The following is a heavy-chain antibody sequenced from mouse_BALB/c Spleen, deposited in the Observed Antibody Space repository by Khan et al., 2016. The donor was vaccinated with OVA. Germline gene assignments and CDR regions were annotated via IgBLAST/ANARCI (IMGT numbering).Heavy chain of an antibody. CDR1: GYTFTNYG. J-gene: IGHJ4*01. Sequence: QIQLVQSGPELKKPGETVKISCKASGYTFTNYGMNWVKQAPGKGLKWMGWINTYTGEPTYDDDFKGRFAFSLETSASTAYLQINNLKNEDMGTYFCGRCQRIFYAMDYWGQGTSVTVSS. V-gene: IGHV9-1*02. CDR3: GRCQRIFYAMDY. D-gene: IGHD6-1*01. CDR2: INTYTGEP.